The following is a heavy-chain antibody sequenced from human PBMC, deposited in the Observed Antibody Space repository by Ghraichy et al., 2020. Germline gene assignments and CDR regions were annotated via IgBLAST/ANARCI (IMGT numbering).Heavy chain of an antibody. Sequence: SVKVSCKASGGTFSSYAISWVRQAPGQGLEWMGGIIPIFGTANYAQKFQGRVTITADESTSTAYMELSSLRSEDTAVYYCARDEYYYDSSSPILPYGMDVWGQGTTVTVSS. CDR3: ARDEYYYDSSSPILPYGMDV. CDR2: IIPIFGTA. J-gene: IGHJ6*02. D-gene: IGHD3-22*01. CDR1: GGTFSSYA. V-gene: IGHV1-69*13.